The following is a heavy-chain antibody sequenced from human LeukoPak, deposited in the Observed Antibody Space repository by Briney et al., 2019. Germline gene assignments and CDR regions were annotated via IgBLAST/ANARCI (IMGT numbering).Heavy chain of an antibody. CDR3: ALGYCSSTSCFGFDY. J-gene: IGHJ4*02. CDR1: GFTFSSYS. CDR2: ISGSGGST. D-gene: IGHD2-2*01. V-gene: IGHV3-23*01. Sequence: GGSLRLSCAASGFTFSSYSMNWVRQAPGKGLEWVSAISGSGGSTYYADSVKGRFTISRDNSKNTLYLQMNSLRAEDTAVYYCALGYCSSTSCFGFDYWGQGTLVTVSS.